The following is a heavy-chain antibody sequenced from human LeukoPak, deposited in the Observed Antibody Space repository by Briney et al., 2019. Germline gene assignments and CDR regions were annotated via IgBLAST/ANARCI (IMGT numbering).Heavy chain of an antibody. CDR1: GYTFSGYY. D-gene: IGHD3-10*01. CDR3: ARAGDVLLWFGEYPIGMDV. V-gene: IGHV1-2*02. CDR2: INPNSGGT. J-gene: IGHJ6*02. Sequence: ASVKVSCKASGYTFSGYYLHWVRQAPGQGLQWVGWINPNSGGTNYAQKFQGRVTMTRDTSISTAYMELSRLRSDDTAVYYCARAGDVLLWFGEYPIGMDVWGQGTTVTVSS.